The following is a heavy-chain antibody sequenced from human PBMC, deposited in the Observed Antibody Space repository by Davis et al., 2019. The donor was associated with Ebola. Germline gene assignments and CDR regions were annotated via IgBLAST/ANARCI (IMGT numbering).Heavy chain of an antibody. CDR3: VKDRSGGLGGYLFGMDV. CDR1: GFTFSSYY. Sequence: GGSLRLSCAASGFTFSSYYMNWVRQAPGKGLEWVAVISYDGSNKYYADSVKGRFTISRDNAKNSLYLQMNSLRAEDTALYYCVKDRSGGLGGYLFGMDVWGKGTSVTVSS. D-gene: IGHD3-22*01. J-gene: IGHJ6*04. CDR2: ISYDGSNK. V-gene: IGHV3-30*18.